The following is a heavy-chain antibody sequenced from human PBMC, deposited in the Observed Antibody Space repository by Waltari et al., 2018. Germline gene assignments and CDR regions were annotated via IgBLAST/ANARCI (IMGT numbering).Heavy chain of an antibody. CDR2: INHSGST. V-gene: IGHV4-34*01. CDR3: ARGSTLLRFLEWLSPFDY. J-gene: IGHJ4*02. D-gene: IGHD3-3*01. CDR1: GGSFSGYY. Sequence: QVQLQQWGAGLLKPSETLSLTCAVYGGSFSGYYWSWIRQPPGKGLEWIGEINHSGSTNYNPSHKSRVTISVDTSKNQFSLKLSSVTAADTAVYYCARGSTLLRFLEWLSPFDYWGQGTLVTVSS.